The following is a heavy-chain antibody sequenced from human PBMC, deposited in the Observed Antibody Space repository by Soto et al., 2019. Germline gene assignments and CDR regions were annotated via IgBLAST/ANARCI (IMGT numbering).Heavy chain of an antibody. CDR3: ARGDSGGVSFRTRFDY. Sequence: SETLSLTCAVYGGSFSGYYWSWIRQPPGKGLEWIGEINHSGSTNYNPSLKSRVTISVDTSKNQFSLKLSSVTAADTAAYYCARGDSGGVSFRTRFDYWGQGTLVTVSS. CDR1: GGSFSGYY. V-gene: IGHV4-34*01. D-gene: IGHD2-8*02. J-gene: IGHJ4*02. CDR2: INHSGST.